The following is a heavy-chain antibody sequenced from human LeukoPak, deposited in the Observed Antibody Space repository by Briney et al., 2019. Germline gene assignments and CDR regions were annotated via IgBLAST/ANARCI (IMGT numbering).Heavy chain of an antibody. D-gene: IGHD3-16*02. J-gene: IGHJ4*02. Sequence: SETLSLTCTVSGGSISSYYWSWIRQPPGKGLEWIGYIYYSGSTNYNPSLKSRVTISVDTSKNQFSLKLSSVTAADTAVYYCARSYVWGSYRYDYWGQGPLVTVSS. V-gene: IGHV4-59*01. CDR3: ARSYVWGSYRYDY. CDR1: GGSISSYY. CDR2: IYYSGST.